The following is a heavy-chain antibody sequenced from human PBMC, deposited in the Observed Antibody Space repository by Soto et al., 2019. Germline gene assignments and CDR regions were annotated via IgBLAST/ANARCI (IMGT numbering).Heavy chain of an antibody. CDR1: GYTFTGYY. Sequence: GRSVKVSCTASGYTFTGYYMLWVRQAPGQGLEWMGWINPNSGGTNYAQKFQGRVTMTRDTSISTAYMELSRLRSDDTAVYYCAREMDIGATLVFDYWGQGTVATVSS. CDR2: INPNSGGT. V-gene: IGHV1-2*02. J-gene: IGHJ4*02. D-gene: IGHD5-12*01. CDR3: AREMDIGATLVFDY.